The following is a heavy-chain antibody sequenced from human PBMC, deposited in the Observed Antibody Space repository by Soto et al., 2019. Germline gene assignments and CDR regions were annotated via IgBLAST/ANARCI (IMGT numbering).Heavy chain of an antibody. CDR2: IYYSGST. V-gene: IGHV4-59*01. CDR1: GGSISSYY. J-gene: IGHJ5*02. D-gene: IGHD5-18*01. Sequence: SETLSLNCTVSGGSISSYYWSWIRQPPGKGLEWIGYIYYSGSTNYNPSLKSRVTISVETSKNQFSLKLSSVTAADTAVYYCARIHLGGFDPWGQGTLVTVSS. CDR3: ARIHLGGFDP.